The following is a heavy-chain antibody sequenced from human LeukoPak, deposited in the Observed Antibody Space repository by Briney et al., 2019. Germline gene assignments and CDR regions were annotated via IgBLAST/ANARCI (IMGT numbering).Heavy chain of an antibody. CDR3: ARDRMTTRAQEFDY. J-gene: IGHJ4*02. D-gene: IGHD4-17*01. Sequence: ASVKVSCKASGYTFTGYCMHWVRQAPGQGLEWMGWINPNSGGTNYAQKFQGRVTMTRDTSISTAYMELSRLRSDDTAVYYCARDRMTTRAQEFDYWGQGTLVTVSS. V-gene: IGHV1-2*02. CDR2: INPNSGGT. CDR1: GYTFTGYC.